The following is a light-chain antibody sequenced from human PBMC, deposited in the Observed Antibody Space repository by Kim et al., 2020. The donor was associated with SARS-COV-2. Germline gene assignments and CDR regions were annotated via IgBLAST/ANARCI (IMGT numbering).Light chain of an antibody. J-gene: IGKJ4*01. Sequence: IQMTQTPSSLSASVGDRVTITCRASQGISNSLAWYQQKPGKAPKLLVYVASRLQSGVPSRFSGSGSGPDYTLTISSLQPDDYATYYCQQFFSSPLTFGGGTKVDIK. CDR1: QGISNS. CDR3: QQFFSSPLT. CDR2: VAS. V-gene: IGKV1-NL1*01.